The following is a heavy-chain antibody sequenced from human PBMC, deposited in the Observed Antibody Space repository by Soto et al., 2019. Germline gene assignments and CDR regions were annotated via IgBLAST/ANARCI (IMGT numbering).Heavy chain of an antibody. Sequence: SETLPLTCTVSVGSISSYYWSLIRQPPGKGLEWIGYIYYSASTNYNPSLKSRVTISVDTSKNHFSLKLSSVTAADTAVYYCARGSPGDFEYWSQGTMVTVSS. CDR3: ARGSPGDFEY. J-gene: IGHJ4*02. D-gene: IGHD1-26*01. CDR2: IYYSAST. V-gene: IGHV4-59*01. CDR1: VGSISSYY.